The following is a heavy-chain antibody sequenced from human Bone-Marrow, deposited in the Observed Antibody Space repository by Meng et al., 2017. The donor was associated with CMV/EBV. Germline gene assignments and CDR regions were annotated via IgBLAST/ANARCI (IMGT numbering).Heavy chain of an antibody. V-gene: IGHV4-39*07. D-gene: IGHD2-2*01. J-gene: IGHJ4*02. CDR3: ARGAGVVPAAKRGGGFDY. Sequence: GSLRLSCTVSGGSISSSSYYWGWIRQPPGKGLEWIGSIYYSGSTYYNPSLKSRVTISVDTSKNQFSLKLSSVTAADTAVYYCARGAGVVPAAKRGGGFDYWGQGTLVTVSS. CDR1: GGSISSSSYY. CDR2: IYYSGST.